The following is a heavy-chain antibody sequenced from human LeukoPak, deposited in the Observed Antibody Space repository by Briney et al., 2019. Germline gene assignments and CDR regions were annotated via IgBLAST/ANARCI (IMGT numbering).Heavy chain of an antibody. V-gene: IGHV1-18*01. J-gene: IGHJ3*02. D-gene: IGHD3-22*01. Sequence: ASVTVSCKASGYTFTTYGISWVRQAPGQGLEWMGWIRASNGNTNYAQKFQGRVTMTTDTSTSTAYMELRSLRSDDTAVYYCARGDYYDSSGYYYPDAFDIWGQGTMVTVSS. CDR1: GYTFTTYG. CDR2: IRASNGNT. CDR3: ARGDYYDSSGYYYPDAFDI.